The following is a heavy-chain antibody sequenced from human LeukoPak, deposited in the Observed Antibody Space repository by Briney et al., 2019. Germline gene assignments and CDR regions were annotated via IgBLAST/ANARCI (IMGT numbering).Heavy chain of an antibody. J-gene: IGHJ4*02. Sequence: SETLSLTCTVSGGSISSSSYYWGWIRQPPGKGLEWLGSIYYSGSTYYNPSLKSRVTISVDTSKNQFSLKLSSVTAADTAVYYCATTYQYSNYGGVGYWGQGTLVTVSS. CDR2: IYYSGST. D-gene: IGHD4-11*01. V-gene: IGHV4-39*01. CDR1: GGSISSSSYY. CDR3: ATTYQYSNYGGVGY.